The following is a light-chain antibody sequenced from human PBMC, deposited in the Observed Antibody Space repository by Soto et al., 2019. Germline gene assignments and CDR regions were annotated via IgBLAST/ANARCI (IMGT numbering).Light chain of an antibody. V-gene: IGKV1-27*01. CDR2: AAS. CDR3: QHDT. J-gene: IGKJ5*01. Sequence: DFQMTQSASSLSASLGDTVTLTCRASQGFTNYLAWYQQKPGKAPKLLIYAASTLQSGVPPPFSGSGYGTEFTLTISSLQPENFATYYCQHDTFGQGTRLEIK. CDR1: QGFTNY.